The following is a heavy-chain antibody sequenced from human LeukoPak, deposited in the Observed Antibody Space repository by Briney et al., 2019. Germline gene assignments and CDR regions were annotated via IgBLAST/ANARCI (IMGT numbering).Heavy chain of an antibody. Sequence: SETLSLTCTVSGGSISSSSYYWGWIRQPPGKGLEWIGSIYYSGSTYYNPSLKSRVTISVDTSKNQFSLKRSSVTAADTAVYYCARDREVLAVADFDPWGQGTLVTVSS. CDR1: GGSISSSSYY. J-gene: IGHJ5*02. CDR2: IYYSGST. CDR3: ARDREVLAVADFDP. V-gene: IGHV4-39*07. D-gene: IGHD6-19*01.